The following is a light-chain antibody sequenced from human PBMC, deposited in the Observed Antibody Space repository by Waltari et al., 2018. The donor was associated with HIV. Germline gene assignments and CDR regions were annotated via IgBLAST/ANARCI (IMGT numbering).Light chain of an antibody. CDR2: DVS. CDR3: CSYAGSSYV. Sequence: QSALTQPRSVSGSPGQSVTISCTGTSSAVGGHNYVSWYPQHPGKVPKLMIYDVSKRPSGVPDRFSGSKSGNTASLTISGLQAEDEADYYCCSYAGSSYVFGTGTKVTVL. J-gene: IGLJ1*01. V-gene: IGLV2-11*01. CDR1: SSAVGGHNY.